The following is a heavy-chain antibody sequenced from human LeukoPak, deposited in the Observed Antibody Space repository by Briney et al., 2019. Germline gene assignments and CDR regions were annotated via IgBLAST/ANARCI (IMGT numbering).Heavy chain of an antibody. Sequence: PSETLSLTCTVSGGPMSSSGQYWGWIRQSPVMGLEWIGSIYYSGSTYYNPSLKSRVTISVDTSKNQFSLELRSVTAADTAIYYCARNMTAVSRLDVFDIWGPGTMVTVS. D-gene: IGHD4-17*01. CDR2: IYYSGST. J-gene: IGHJ3*02. V-gene: IGHV4-39*01. CDR1: GGPMSSSGQY. CDR3: ARNMTAVSRLDVFDI.